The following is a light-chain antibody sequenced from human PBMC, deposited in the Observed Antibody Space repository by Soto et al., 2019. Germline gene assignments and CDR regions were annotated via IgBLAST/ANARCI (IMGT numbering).Light chain of an antibody. CDR2: GVT. CDR3: NSQTISGIRV. Sequence: QSALTQPTSVSGSPGQSISISCTGNHNDIGTYDYVSWYQQHPGRAPRLLIHGVTTRASGISDRFSASKSGLTASLTISGLQPEDEADYYCNSQTISGIRVFGTGTKLTVL. V-gene: IGLV2-14*03. J-gene: IGLJ1*01. CDR1: HNDIGTYDY.